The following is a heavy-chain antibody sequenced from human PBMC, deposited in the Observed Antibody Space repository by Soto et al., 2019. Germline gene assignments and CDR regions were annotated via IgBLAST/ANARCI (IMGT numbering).Heavy chain of an antibody. CDR3: ASLKSVRPNNWFDP. J-gene: IGHJ5*02. CDR2: IYYSGST. D-gene: IGHD3-16*01. CDR1: GGSIISYY. Sequence: SATLSLPSTFSGGSIISYYWSWIRQAPGKGLEWIGYIYYSGSTNYNPSLKSRVTISVDTSKNQFSLKLSSVTAADTAVYYCASLKSVRPNNWFDPWGQGNLVNVSA. V-gene: IGHV4-59*01.